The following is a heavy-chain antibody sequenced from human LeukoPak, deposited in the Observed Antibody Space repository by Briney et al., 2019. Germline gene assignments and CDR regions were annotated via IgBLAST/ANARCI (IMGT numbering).Heavy chain of an antibody. CDR3: AHGSMYQLDY. CDR1: GFTFSSYA. D-gene: IGHD2-2*01. V-gene: IGHV3-23*01. CDR2: ISDSGGRT. J-gene: IGHJ4*02. Sequence: GGSLRLSCAASGFTFSSYAMTWVRQAPGKGLEWVSSISDSGGRTYYADSVKGRCTISRDNSKNTLYLQMNSLRAEDTAVYYCAHGSMYQLDYWGQGTLVTVSS.